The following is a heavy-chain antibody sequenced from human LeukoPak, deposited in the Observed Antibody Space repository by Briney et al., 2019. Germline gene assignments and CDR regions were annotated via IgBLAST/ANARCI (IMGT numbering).Heavy chain of an antibody. V-gene: IGHV1-69*13. J-gene: IGHJ4*02. D-gene: IGHD3-10*01. Sequence: SVKVSCKASGGTFSSYAISWVRQAPGQGLEWMGGIIPIFGTANYAQKFQGRVTITADESTSTAYMELSSLRSEDTAVYYCANHRIKTYYYGSGSYYPFDYWGQGTLVTVSS. CDR3: ANHRIKTYYYGSGSYYPFDY. CDR1: GGTFSSYA. CDR2: IIPIFGTA.